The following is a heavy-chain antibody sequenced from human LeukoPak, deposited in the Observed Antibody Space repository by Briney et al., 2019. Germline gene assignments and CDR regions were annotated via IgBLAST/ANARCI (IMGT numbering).Heavy chain of an antibody. Sequence: SETLSLTCTVSGGSISSSSYYWGWIRQPPGKGLEWIGSIYYSGSTYYNPSLKSRVTISVDTSKNQFSLKLSSVTATDTAVYYCARTDSKSYSSGWYSYWGQGTLVTVSS. J-gene: IGHJ4*02. CDR2: IYYSGST. CDR1: GGSISSSSYY. V-gene: IGHV4-39*01. D-gene: IGHD6-19*01. CDR3: ARTDSKSYSSGWYSY.